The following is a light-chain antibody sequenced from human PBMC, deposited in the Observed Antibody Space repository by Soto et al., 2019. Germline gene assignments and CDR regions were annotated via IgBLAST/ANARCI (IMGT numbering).Light chain of an antibody. CDR2: GAT. CDR3: QQYHDWRRT. Sequence: EIVMTQSPATLSVSPGERATLSCRASQRLHGSLLWFQKKSGQPPRLLIYGATARVAGVPVRFSGSGGGTEFTLTISSLQSEDFASYFCQQYHDWRRTFGQGTKVDIK. CDR1: QRLHGS. J-gene: IGKJ2*01. V-gene: IGKV3-15*01.